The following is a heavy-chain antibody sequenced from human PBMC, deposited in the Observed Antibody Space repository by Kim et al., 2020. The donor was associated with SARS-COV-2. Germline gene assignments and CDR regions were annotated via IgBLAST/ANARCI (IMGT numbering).Heavy chain of an antibody. J-gene: IGHJ1*01. D-gene: IGHD6-19*01. Sequence: GGSLRLSCAASGFNFSSYNMNWVRQAPGKGLEWVSFIGTSSSKIYYADSVKGRFTISRDNAKNSLYLQMNSLRVEDTAVYYCARDRLGSGWYDEHCGQGTLVTVSS. CDR1: GFNFSSYN. CDR3: ARDRLGSGWYDEH. V-gene: IGHV3-21*01. CDR2: IGTSSSKI.